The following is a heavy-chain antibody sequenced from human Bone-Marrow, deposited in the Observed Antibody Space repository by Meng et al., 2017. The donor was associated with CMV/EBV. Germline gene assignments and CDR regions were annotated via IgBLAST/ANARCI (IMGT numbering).Heavy chain of an antibody. CDR3: AREGPILIGAAFDF. J-gene: IGHJ4*02. Sequence: GESLKISCAASGFTFSSYWMSWVRQAPGKGLEWVANIKQDGSEKYYGDSVKGRFTISRDNAKNSLYLQMNSLRAEDTAVYDCAREGPILIGAAFDFWGQGTLVTVPS. CDR2: IKQDGSEK. CDR1: GFTFSSYW. D-gene: IGHD1-26*01. V-gene: IGHV3-7*01.